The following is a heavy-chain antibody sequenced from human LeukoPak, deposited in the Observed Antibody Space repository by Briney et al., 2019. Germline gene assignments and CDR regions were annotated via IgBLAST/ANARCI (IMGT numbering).Heavy chain of an antibody. CDR1: GGSISSGDYY. J-gene: IGHJ6*03. Sequence: SQTLSLTCTVSGGSISSGDYYWSWIRQPPGKGLEWIGYIYYSGSTYYNPSLKSRVTISVDTSKNQLSLKLSSVTAADTAVYYCARDRFVVVPAANYYYYYMDVWGKGTTVTVSS. CDR3: ARDRFVVVPAANYYYYYMDV. V-gene: IGHV4-30-4*08. CDR2: IYYSGST. D-gene: IGHD2-2*01.